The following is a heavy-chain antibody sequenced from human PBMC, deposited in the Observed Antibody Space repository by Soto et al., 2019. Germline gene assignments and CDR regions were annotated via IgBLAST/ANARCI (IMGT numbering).Heavy chain of an antibody. Sequence: QVQLVQSGAEVKKPGASVKVSCKASGYTFTSYYMHWVRQAPGQGLEWMGVINPSAGTTTYAQKFQGRVTMTRDTSTSTVFMDVRSLRSEDTAGYYCARQYCSGGSCYSSWFDSWGQGTLVTVSS. D-gene: IGHD2-15*01. CDR1: GYTFTSYY. V-gene: IGHV1-46*03. CDR3: ARQYCSGGSCYSSWFDS. CDR2: INPSAGTT. J-gene: IGHJ5*01.